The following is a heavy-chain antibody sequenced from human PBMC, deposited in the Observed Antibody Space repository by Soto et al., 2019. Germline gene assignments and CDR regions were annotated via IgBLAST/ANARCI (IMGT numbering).Heavy chain of an antibody. J-gene: IGHJ4*02. V-gene: IGHV4-39*01. Sequence: SETLSLTCTVSNGSMDSRDHYWSWIRQSPGRGLEWIGSVYYRGRSYSKSSVKSRVTISVDTSKNQFSLNLNSVTASDTAVYFCVSQRTSVLTQAYFDYWGPGALVTVSS. CDR2: VYYRGRS. D-gene: IGHD2-8*01. CDR1: NGSMDSRDHY. CDR3: VSQRTSVLTQAYFDY.